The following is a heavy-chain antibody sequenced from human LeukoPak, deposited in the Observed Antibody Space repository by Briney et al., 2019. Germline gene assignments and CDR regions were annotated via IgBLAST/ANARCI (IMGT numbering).Heavy chain of an antibody. CDR3: AKDPRVRFFDWFDP. CDR2: ISYDGSNK. CDR1: GFTFSSYA. Sequence: GRSLRLSCAASGFTFSSYAMHWVRQAPGKGLEWVAVISYDGSNKYYADSVKGRFTISRDNSKNTLYLQMNSLRAEDTAVYYCAKDPRVRFFDWFDPWGQGTLVTVSS. J-gene: IGHJ5*02. D-gene: IGHD3-3*01. V-gene: IGHV3-30-3*01.